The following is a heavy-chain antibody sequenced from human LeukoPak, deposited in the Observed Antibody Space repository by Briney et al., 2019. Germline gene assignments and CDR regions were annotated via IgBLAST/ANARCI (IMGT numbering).Heavy chain of an antibody. CDR2: ISGSGGST. CDR3: ARSAGYLGYGY. CDR1: GFTFSSYG. Sequence: GGSLRLSCAASGFTFSSYGMSWVRQAPGKGLEWVSAISGSGGSTYYADSVKGRFTISRDNSKNTLYLQMNSLRAEDTAVYYCARSAGYLGYGYWGQGTLVTVSS. J-gene: IGHJ4*02. D-gene: IGHD3-9*01. V-gene: IGHV3-23*01.